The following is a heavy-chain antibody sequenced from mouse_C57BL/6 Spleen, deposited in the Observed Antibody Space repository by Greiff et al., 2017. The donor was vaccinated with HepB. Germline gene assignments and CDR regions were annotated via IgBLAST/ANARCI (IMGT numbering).Heavy chain of an antibody. V-gene: IGHV3-6*01. J-gene: IGHJ3*01. CDR1: GYSITSGYY. Sequence: EVQLQESGPGLVKPSQSLSLTCSVTGYSITSGYYWNWIRQFPGNKLEWMGYISYDGSNNYNPSLKNRISITRDTSKNQFFLKLNSVTTEDTATYYCAREDGRAWFAYWGQGTLVTVSA. CDR2: ISYDGSN. CDR3: AREDGRAWFAY. D-gene: IGHD1-1*02.